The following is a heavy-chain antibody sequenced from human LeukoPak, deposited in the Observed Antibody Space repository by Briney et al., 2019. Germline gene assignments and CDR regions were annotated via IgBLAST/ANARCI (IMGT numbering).Heavy chain of an antibody. Sequence: GGSLRLSCAASGFTFSSYAMHWVRQAPGKGLEWVAVISYDGSNKYYADSVKGRFTISRDNSKNTLYLQMNSLRAEDTAVYYCARDPNPYSSGWYDYFDYWGQGTLVTVSS. V-gene: IGHV3-30*04. J-gene: IGHJ4*02. CDR3: ARDPNPYSSGWYDYFDY. CDR1: GFTFSSYA. CDR2: ISYDGSNK. D-gene: IGHD6-19*01.